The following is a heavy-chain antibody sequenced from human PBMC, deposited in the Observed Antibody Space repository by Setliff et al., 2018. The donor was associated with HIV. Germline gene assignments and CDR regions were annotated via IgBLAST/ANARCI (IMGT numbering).Heavy chain of an antibody. CDR2: IYDSGIT. CDR1: GGPISSHY. D-gene: IGHD6-13*01. J-gene: IGHJ6*03. V-gene: IGHV4-59*11. CDR3: ARDLVAAGFRQEYYYYMDV. Sequence: SSETLSLTCTVSGGPISSHYWSWIRQPPGKGLEWIGYIYDSGITNYNPSLRSRVTISIDTPKNQFSLKLRSVTAADTAVYYCARDLVAAGFRQEYYYYMDVWGKGTTVTVSS.